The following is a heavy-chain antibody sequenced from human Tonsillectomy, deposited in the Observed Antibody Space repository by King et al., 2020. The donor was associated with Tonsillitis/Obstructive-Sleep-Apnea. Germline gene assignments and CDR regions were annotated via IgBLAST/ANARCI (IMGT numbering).Heavy chain of an antibody. V-gene: IGHV1-2*02. D-gene: IGHD2-2*01. J-gene: IGHJ6*02. CDR2: INPNSGGT. CDR1: GYTFTGYY. CDR3: ASGVVASAAMRSNYHYYGMDV. Sequence: VQLVESGAEVKKPGASVKVSCTASGYTFTGYYMHWVRQAPGQGLEWMGWINPNSGGTNYAQKFQGRVTMTRDTSISTAYMELSRLRSDDTAVYCCASGVVASAAMRSNYHYYGMDVWGQGTTVTVSS.